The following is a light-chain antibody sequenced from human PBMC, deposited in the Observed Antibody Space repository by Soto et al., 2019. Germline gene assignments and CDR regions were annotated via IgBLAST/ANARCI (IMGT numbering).Light chain of an antibody. Sequence: EIVMTHSPATLSLTPGERATLSCRASQRLTTYLSCYQQRPGQPPRLLIYGASTRATGIPARFSGSGSGTEFTLTISSLQSEDFAVYWCQQSTNRLLTFAPGTKVDIK. CDR3: QQSTNRLLT. J-gene: IGKJ3*01. CDR2: GAS. V-gene: IGKV3-15*01. CDR1: QRLTTY.